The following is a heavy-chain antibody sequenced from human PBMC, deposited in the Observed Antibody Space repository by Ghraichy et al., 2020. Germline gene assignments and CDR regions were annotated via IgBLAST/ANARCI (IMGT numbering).Heavy chain of an antibody. CDR1: GTSVRSYF. J-gene: IGHJ4*02. V-gene: IGHV4-59*02. Sequence: SETLSLTCTVSGTSVRSYFWRWIRQPPGKGLEWIGDIFYSGSTNYNPSLKSRVTISIDASSNQFSLNLSSVTAADTAVYYCARMGGYKDPLWYWGQGTLVAVSS. D-gene: IGHD3-10*01. CDR2: IFYSGST. CDR3: ARMGGYKDPLWY.